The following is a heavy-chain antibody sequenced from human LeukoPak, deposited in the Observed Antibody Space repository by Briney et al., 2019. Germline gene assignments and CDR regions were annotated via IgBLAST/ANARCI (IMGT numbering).Heavy chain of an antibody. V-gene: IGHV4-34*01. CDR2: INHSGST. CDR1: GGSFSGYY. D-gene: IGHD1-26*01. CDR3: TRLKWGDWFDP. Sequence: SETLSLTCAVYGGSFSGYYWSWIRQPPGKGLEWIGEINHSGSTYYNPSLKSRVTISVDTSKNQFSLGLTSVTAADTAVYYCTRLKWGDWFDPWGQGTLVTVSS. J-gene: IGHJ5*02.